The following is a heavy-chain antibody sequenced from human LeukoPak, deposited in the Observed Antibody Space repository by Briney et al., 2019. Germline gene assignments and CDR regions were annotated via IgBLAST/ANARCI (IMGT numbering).Heavy chain of an antibody. CDR1: GYTFTGYY. Sequence: ASVKVSCKASGYTFTGYYMHWVRQAPGQGLEWMGWINPNSGGTNYAQKFQGRVTMTRDTSISTAYMELRSLRSDDTAVYYCARERGSGVAGTSDYWGQGTLVTVSS. CDR3: ARERGSGVAGTSDY. V-gene: IGHV1-2*02. D-gene: IGHD6-19*01. CDR2: INPNSGGT. J-gene: IGHJ4*02.